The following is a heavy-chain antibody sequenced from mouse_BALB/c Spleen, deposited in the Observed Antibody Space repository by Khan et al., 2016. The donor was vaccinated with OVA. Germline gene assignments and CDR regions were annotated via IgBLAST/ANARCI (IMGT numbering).Heavy chain of an antibody. CDR2: INTETGEA. CDR3: SGRFIY. V-gene: IGHV9-2-1*01. J-gene: IGHJ3*01. CDR1: GYIFTDYA. Sequence: QIQLVQSGPQLKKPGETVKISCRASGYIFTDYAMHWVRQAPGKVLRWMGWINTETGEATYADDFKGRFAFSLETSATTAYFQISNLKNESAATYFCSGRFIYWGQGTLVTVSA. D-gene: IGHD1-1*01.